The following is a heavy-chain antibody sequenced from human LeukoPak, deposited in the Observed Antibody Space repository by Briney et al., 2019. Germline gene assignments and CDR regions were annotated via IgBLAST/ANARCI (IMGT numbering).Heavy chain of an antibody. CDR3: ARHGEDIVVVPAAGEYYYYYYMDV. CDR2: ITHGGIP. J-gene: IGHJ6*03. V-gene: IGHV4-38-2*02. CDR1: GYSISSGDY. D-gene: IGHD2-2*01. Sequence: SETLSLTCTVSGYSISSGDYWGWIRQSPGEGLEWIGIITHGGIPYYSPSLKSRVTISLDTSKNQFSLKLTSVTAADTAVYYCARHGEDIVVVPAAGEYYYYYYMDVWGKGTTVTVSS.